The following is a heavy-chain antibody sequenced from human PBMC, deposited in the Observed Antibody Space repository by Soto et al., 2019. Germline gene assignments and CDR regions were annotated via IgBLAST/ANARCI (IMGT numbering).Heavy chain of an antibody. J-gene: IGHJ6*02. Sequence: KVSCKASGYTFTGYYMHWVRQAPGQGLEWMGWINPNSGGTNYAQKFQGRVTMTRDTSISTAYMELSRLRSDDTAVYYCARSYSSSGGYYYYGMDVWGQGTTVTVSS. CDR2: INPNSGGT. V-gene: IGHV1-2*02. D-gene: IGHD6-6*01. CDR3: ARSYSSSGGYYYYGMDV. CDR1: GYTFTGYY.